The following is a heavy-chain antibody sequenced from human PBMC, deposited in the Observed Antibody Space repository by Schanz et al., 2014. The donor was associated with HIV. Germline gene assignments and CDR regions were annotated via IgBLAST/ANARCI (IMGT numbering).Heavy chain of an antibody. J-gene: IGHJ4*02. CDR1: GFTFNNYA. V-gene: IGHV3-23*04. Sequence: EVQLVESGGGLIQPGGSLRLSCAASGFTFNNYAVSWVRQAPGKGLEWVSSITESGGRTYYADSVRGRFTISRDNSLHMLYLEMKSLRAEDTAVYYCAKDPGILPRTYFDSWGQGTPVTVSS. CDR2: ITESGGRT. D-gene: IGHD2-2*02. CDR3: AKDPGILPRTYFDS.